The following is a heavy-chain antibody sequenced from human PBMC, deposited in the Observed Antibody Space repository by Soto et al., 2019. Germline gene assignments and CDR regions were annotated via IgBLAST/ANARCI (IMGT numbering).Heavy chain of an antibody. D-gene: IGHD6-19*01. V-gene: IGHV3-23*01. J-gene: IGHJ4*02. Sequence: SLRLSCAASGFTFSSYAMSWVRHAPGKGLEWVSAISGSGGSTYYADSVKGRFTISRYNAKNSLYLQMNSLRAEDTAVYYCATPGPRRAVAAYWGQGNLVTVSS. CDR2: ISGSGGST. CDR1: GFTFSSYA. CDR3: ATPGPRRAVAAY.